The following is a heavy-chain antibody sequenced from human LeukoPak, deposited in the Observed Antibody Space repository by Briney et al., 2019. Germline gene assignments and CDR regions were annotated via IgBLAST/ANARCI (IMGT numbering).Heavy chain of an antibody. CDR2: IYPGDSET. Sequence: GESLKISCTGSGYSFTNYWIAWVRQMLGKGLEWMGIIYPGDSETTYSPSFQGQVTISADKSITTTYLQWSSLKASDTAMYYCARGRGYCSSSSCYDFDYWGQGTLVTVSS. CDR3: ARGRGYCSSSSCYDFDY. J-gene: IGHJ4*02. V-gene: IGHV5-51*01. CDR1: GYSFTNYW. D-gene: IGHD2-2*01.